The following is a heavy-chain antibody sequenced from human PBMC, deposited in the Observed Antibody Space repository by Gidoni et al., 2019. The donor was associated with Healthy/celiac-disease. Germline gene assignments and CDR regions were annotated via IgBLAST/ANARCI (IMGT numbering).Heavy chain of an antibody. D-gene: IGHD3-10*01. Sequence: QLTLKESGPTLVKPTQTLTLTCPFSGFSLSTSGVGVGWIRQPPGKALEWLALIYWDDDKRYSPSLKSRLTITKDTSKNQVVLTMTNMDPVDTATYYCAHKRPTMVRGVSPNFDYWGQGTLVTVSS. V-gene: IGHV2-5*02. J-gene: IGHJ4*02. CDR3: AHKRPTMVRGVSPNFDY. CDR2: IYWDDDK. CDR1: GFSLSTSGVG.